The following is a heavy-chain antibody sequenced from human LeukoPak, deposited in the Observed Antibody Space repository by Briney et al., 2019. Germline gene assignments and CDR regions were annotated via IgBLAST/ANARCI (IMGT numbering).Heavy chain of an antibody. D-gene: IGHD3-10*01. V-gene: IGHV4-39*07. CDR2: INHSGST. CDR1: GGSISSTNYY. CDR3: ARGRGIRYYYGMDV. J-gene: IGHJ6*02. Sequence: SETLSLTCTVSGGSISSTNYYWGWIRQPPGKGLEWIGEINHSGSTNYNPSLKSRVTISVDTSKNQFSLKLSSVTAADTAVYYCARGRGIRYYYGMDVWGQGTTVTVSS.